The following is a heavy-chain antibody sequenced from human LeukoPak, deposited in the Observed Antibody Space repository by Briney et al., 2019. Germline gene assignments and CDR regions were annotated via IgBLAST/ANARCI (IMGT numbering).Heavy chain of an antibody. Sequence: GGSLRLSCAASGFTFSSYWMQWVRQAPGKGLVWVSRINSDGSSTSYADSVKGRFTISRDNTKNTLYLQMNSLRAEDTAVYYCARSYDSSGDDAFDIWGQGTMVTVSS. CDR3: ARSYDSSGDDAFDI. CDR1: GFTFSSYW. V-gene: IGHV3-74*01. D-gene: IGHD3-22*01. CDR2: INSDGSST. J-gene: IGHJ3*02.